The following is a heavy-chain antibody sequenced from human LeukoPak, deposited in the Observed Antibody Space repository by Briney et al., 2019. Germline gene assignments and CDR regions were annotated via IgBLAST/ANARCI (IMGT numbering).Heavy chain of an antibody. D-gene: IGHD1-14*01. CDR3: ARWDRGSFDY. CDR2: IIHSGST. CDR1: GGSISSSSYY. V-gene: IGHV4-39*07. J-gene: IGHJ4*02. Sequence: PSETLSLTCTVSGGSISSSSYYWGWIRQPPGKGLEWIGEIIHSGSTNYNPSLKSRVTISVDTSKNQFSLKLSSVTAADTAVYYCARWDRGSFDYWGQGTLVTVSS.